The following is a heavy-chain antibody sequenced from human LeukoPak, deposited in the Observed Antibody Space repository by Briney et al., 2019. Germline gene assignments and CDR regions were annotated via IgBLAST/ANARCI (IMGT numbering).Heavy chain of an antibody. V-gene: IGHV4-39*07. CDR3: AEGGAMANDY. D-gene: IGHD3-16*01. J-gene: IGHJ4*02. CDR1: GGSISSSSYY. Sequence: SETLSLTCTVSGGSISSSSYYWGWIRQPPGKGLEWIGSIYYSGSTYYNPSLKSRVTISVDTSKNQFSLKLSSVTAADTAVYYCAEGGAMANDYWGQGTLVTVSS. CDR2: IYYSGST.